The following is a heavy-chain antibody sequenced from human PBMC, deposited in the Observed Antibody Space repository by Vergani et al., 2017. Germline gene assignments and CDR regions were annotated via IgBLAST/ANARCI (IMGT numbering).Heavy chain of an antibody. V-gene: IGHV1-2*02. CDR2: INPISGGT. Sequence: QVQLVQSGAEVKKPGASVKVSCKASGYIFTDYYIHWVRQAPGQGLEWMGWINPISGGTNYAQKFQGRVTMTRDTSISTAYMDLSRLRSDDTAVFYCVRAGPVEAVHLYLPYYYFDPWGQGTLVTVSS. J-gene: IGHJ4*02. D-gene: IGHD1-1*01. CDR3: VRAGPVEAVHLYLPYYYFDP. CDR1: GYIFTDYY.